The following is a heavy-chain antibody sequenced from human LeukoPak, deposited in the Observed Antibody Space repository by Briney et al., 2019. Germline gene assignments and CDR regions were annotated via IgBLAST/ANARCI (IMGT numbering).Heavy chain of an antibody. CDR3: ARDLSLATVPRFDY. CDR2: ISTSSSYI. CDR1: GFTFGSYW. D-gene: IGHD5-24*01. Sequence: PGGSLRLSCAASGFTFGSYWMNWVRQAPGKGLEWVSSISTSSSYIFYADSVRGRFSISRDNAKNSLYLQMNSLRAEDTAVYYCARDLSLATVPRFDYWGQGTLVTISS. V-gene: IGHV3-21*01. J-gene: IGHJ4*02.